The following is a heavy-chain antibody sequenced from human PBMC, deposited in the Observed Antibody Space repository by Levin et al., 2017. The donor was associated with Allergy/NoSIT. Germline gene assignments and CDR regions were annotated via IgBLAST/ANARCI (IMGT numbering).Heavy chain of an antibody. J-gene: IGHJ4*02. D-gene: IGHD3-10*01. Sequence: PWASVKVSCKASGYTFTSYYMHWVRQAPGQGLEWMGIINPSGGSTSYAQKFQGRVTMTRDTSTSTVYMELSSLRSEDTAVYYCARDLALGGSGSYYTYYFDYWGQGTLVTVSS. CDR2: INPSGGST. CDR3: ARDLALGGSGSYYTYYFDY. CDR1: GYTFTSYY. V-gene: IGHV1-46*01.